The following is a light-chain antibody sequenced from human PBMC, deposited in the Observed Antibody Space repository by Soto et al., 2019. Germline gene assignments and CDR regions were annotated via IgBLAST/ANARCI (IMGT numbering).Light chain of an antibody. CDR1: SSDVGAYNY. Sequence: QSALTQPASVSGSPGQSITISCTGTSSDVGAYNYVSWYQQHPGKAPKFMIYEVSNRPSGISDRFSGSKSGNTASLTISGLQAEDEADYYCSSYTTSNTDVFGTGTKVTVL. V-gene: IGLV2-14*01. CDR3: SSYTTSNTDV. CDR2: EVS. J-gene: IGLJ1*01.